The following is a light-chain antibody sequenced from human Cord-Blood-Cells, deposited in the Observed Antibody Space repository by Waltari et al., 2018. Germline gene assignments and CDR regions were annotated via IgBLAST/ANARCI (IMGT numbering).Light chain of an antibody. J-gene: IGLJ1*01. CDR1: SSDVGGYNY. Sequence: QSALTQPASVSASPGQSITISCTGTSSDVGGYNYVSWYQQHPGKAPKLMIYDVSNRPSGVSNRFSGSKSGNTASLTISGRQAEDEADYYCSSYTSSSTLVCGTGTKVTVL. CDR3: SSYTSSSTLV. CDR2: DVS. V-gene: IGLV2-14*01.